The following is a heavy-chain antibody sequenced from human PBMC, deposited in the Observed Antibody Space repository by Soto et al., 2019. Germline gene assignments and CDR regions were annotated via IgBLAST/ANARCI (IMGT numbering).Heavy chain of an antibody. V-gene: IGHV1-46*01. CDR1: GYSFIGYY. CDR2: INPSGGST. J-gene: IGHJ6*02. Sequence: ASVKVSCKASGYSFIGYYMHWVRQAPGQGLEWMGMINPSGGSTNYAQKFQGRVSMTRDTSTTTIYMELSSLRSEDTAVYYCARDQSPSSGWPGMDVWGQGITVTVSS. D-gene: IGHD6-19*01. CDR3: ARDQSPSSGWPGMDV.